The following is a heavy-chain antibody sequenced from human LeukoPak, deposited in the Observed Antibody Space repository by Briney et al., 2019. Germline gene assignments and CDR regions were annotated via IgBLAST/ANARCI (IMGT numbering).Heavy chain of an antibody. CDR3: ARARGYSYGSST. CDR1: GFTVSSNY. V-gene: IGHV3-53*01. CDR2: IYSGGST. D-gene: IGHD5-18*01. Sequence: PGGSLRLSCAASGFTVSSNYMSWVRQAPGKGLEWVSVIYSGGSTYYADSVKGRSTISRDNSKNTLYLQMNSLRAEDTAVYYCARARGYSYGSSTWGQGTLVTVSS. J-gene: IGHJ5*02.